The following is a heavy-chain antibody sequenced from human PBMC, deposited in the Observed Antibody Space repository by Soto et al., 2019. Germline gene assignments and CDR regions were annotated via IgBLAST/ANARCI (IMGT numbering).Heavy chain of an antibody. CDR3: AREDRRGYSGIFDY. CDR2: MYSDGST. J-gene: IGHJ4*02. CDR1: AGSISTYS. V-gene: IGHV4-4*07. D-gene: IGHD5-12*01. Sequence: SETLSLTCTVSAGSISTYSWSLIRQPAGQGLEWIGRMYSDGSTTYNPSLKSRVTMSVDTSRSQFSLRLNSVTAADTAVYYCAREDRRGYSGIFDYWGQGTLVTVSS.